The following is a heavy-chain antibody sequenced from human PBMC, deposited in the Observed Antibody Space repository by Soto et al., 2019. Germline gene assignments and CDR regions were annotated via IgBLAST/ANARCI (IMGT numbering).Heavy chain of an antibody. CDR2: ISGSGGST. J-gene: IGHJ3*02. D-gene: IGHD3-22*01. V-gene: IGHV3-23*01. CDR3: SKDRGDYYDRSGYYWGAFDI. CDR1: GFTFSSYA. Sequence: GGSLRLSCAASGFTFSSYAMSWVRQAPGKGLEWVSAISGSGGSTYYADSVKGRFTISRDNSKNTLYLQMNTPRAEDTAVYYCSKDRGDYYDRSGYYWGAFDIWGQGTMVTVSS.